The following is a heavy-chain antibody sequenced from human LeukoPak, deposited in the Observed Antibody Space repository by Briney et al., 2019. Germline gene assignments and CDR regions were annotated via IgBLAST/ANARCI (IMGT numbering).Heavy chain of an antibody. CDR1: GFTFSSYA. V-gene: IGHV3-21*01. J-gene: IGHJ4*02. Sequence: PGGSLRLSCAASGFTFSSYAMSWVRQAPGKGLEWVSSIRSDSNYISYADSLKGRFTISRDNAKNSLYLQMHSLRAEDTAVYYCARDLQDFDYWGQGTLVIVSS. CDR3: ARDLQDFDY. CDR2: IRSDSNYI.